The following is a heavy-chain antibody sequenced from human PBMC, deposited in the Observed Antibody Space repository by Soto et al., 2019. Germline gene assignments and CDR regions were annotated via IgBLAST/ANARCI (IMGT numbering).Heavy chain of an antibody. CDR2: INAFNGKT. CDR3: ARGVGSGSYYNQYNWFDP. D-gene: IGHD3-10*01. CDR1: GDTFSSYA. Sequence: GASVKVSCKASGDTFSSYAISWVRQAPGQGLEWMGWINAFNGKTKYAQKVQGRVTMTTDKSTSTAYMELRSLRSDDTAVYYCARGVGSGSYYNQYNWFDPWGQGTLVTV. V-gene: IGHV1-18*01. J-gene: IGHJ5*02.